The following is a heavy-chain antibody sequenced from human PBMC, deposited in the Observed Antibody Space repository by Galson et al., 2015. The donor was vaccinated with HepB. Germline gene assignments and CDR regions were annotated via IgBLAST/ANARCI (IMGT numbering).Heavy chain of an antibody. Sequence: SLRLSCAASGFTVSSDYMNWVRQAPGKGLEWVSVIYTGGSTYYADSVKGRFTISRDNSKNTVYLRMNSLRPEDTAVYYCARILYNWNLNYYYGMDVWGQGTTVTVSS. J-gene: IGHJ6*02. CDR3: ARILYNWNLNYYYGMDV. D-gene: IGHD1-20*01. V-gene: IGHV3-66*02. CDR2: IYTGGST. CDR1: GFTVSSDY.